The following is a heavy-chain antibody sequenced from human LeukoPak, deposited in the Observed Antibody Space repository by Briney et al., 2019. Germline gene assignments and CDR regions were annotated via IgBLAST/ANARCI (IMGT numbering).Heavy chain of an antibody. Sequence: ASVKVSCKVSGDTLTKLSMHWVRQAPGKGLEWMGGFDPEDGETIYAQKFQGRVTMTEDTSTDTAYMELSSLRSEDTAVYYCATWSSLGELSTFDYWGQGTLVTVSS. D-gene: IGHD3-16*02. J-gene: IGHJ4*02. CDR2: FDPEDGET. CDR3: ATWSSLGELSTFDY. CDR1: GDTLTKLS. V-gene: IGHV1-24*01.